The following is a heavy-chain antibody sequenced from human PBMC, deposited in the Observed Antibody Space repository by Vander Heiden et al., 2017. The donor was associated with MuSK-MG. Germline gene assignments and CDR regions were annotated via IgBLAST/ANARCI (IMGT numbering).Heavy chain of an antibody. CDR3: ARDKLRSSSWDYYYYGMDV. CDR2: IWYDGSNK. J-gene: IGHJ6*02. V-gene: IGHV3-33*01. D-gene: IGHD6-13*01. Sequence: QVQLVESGGGVVQPGRSLRLSCAASGFTFSSYGMHWVRQAPGKGLEWVAVIWYDGSNKYYADSVKGRFTISRDNSKNTLYLQMNSLRAEDTAVYYCARDKLRSSSWDYYYYGMDVWGQGTTVTVSS. CDR1: GFTFSSYG.